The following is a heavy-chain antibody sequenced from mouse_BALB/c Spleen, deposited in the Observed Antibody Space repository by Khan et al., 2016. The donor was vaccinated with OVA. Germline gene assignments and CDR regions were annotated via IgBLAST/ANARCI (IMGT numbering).Heavy chain of an antibody. CDR1: GYTFTSYD. CDR3: SREVLLGVAIDY. J-gene: IGHJ4*01. D-gene: IGHD1-1*01. Sequence: QVQLQQSGPELVKPGALVKISCKASGYTFTSYDINWVRQRPGQGLEWIGWIYTGDGSTEYNEKFKGKATMTADKSSSTAYMQLSSLTSESSAFYFCSREVLLGVAIDYWVQGTSVTVSS. CDR2: IYTGDGST. V-gene: IGHV1S56*01.